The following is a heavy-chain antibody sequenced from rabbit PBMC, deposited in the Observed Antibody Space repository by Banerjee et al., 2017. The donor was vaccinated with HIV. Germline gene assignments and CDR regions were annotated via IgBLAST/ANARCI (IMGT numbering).Heavy chain of an antibody. D-gene: IGHD4-2*01. CDR1: GFTLSSYY. CDR2: IDPVFGIT. J-gene: IGHJ4*01. V-gene: IGHV1S7*01. Sequence: QLEESGGGLVKPEGSLTLTCKASGFTLSSYYMNWVRQAPGKGLEWIGYIDPVFGITYYANWVNGRFSISRENAQNTVFLQMTSLTAADTATYFCARDGAGGIGWNFDLWGPGTLVTVS. CDR3: ARDGAGGIGWNFDL.